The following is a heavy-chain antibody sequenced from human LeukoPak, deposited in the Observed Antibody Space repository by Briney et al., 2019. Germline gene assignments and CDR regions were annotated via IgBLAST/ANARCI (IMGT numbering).Heavy chain of an antibody. D-gene: IGHD4-17*01. V-gene: IGHV3-30*04. J-gene: IGHJ3*02. CDR2: ISFDGTHD. Sequence: PGTSLRLSCAASGFTFSSYAIHWVRQAPGKGLQGWAVISFDGTHDFYADSVKGRFTISRDNSKNTLYLQMNSLRADDTAVYYCPSARATVTRISSFDIWGQGTMVTVSS. CDR3: PSARATVTRISSFDI. CDR1: GFTFSSYA.